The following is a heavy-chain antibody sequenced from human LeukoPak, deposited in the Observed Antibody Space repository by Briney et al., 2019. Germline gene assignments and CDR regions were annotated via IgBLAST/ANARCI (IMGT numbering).Heavy chain of an antibody. J-gene: IGHJ3*02. CDR3: ARARSYDYVWGSHRPYDAFDI. CDR2: IYYSGST. V-gene: IGHV4-59*01. Sequence: SETLSLTCTVSGGSISSYYWSWIRQPPGKGLEWIGYIYYSGSTNYNPSLKSRVTISVDTSKNQFSLKLSSVTAADTAVYYCARARSYDYVWGSHRPYDAFDIWGQGTMVTVSS. D-gene: IGHD3-16*02. CDR1: GGSISSYY.